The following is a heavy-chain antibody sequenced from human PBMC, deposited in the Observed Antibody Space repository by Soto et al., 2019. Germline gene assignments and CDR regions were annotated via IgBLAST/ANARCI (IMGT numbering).Heavy chain of an antibody. CDR1: GFTFSIYS. CDR3: ASGGTTGTTATNWFDP. Sequence: GGSLRLSCAASGFTFSIYSMNWVRQAPGKGLEWVSSISSSSDYIYYADSVKGRFTISRDNAKNSLNLQMNSLRADDTAVYYCASGGTTGTTATNWFDPWGQGTQVTVSS. J-gene: IGHJ5*02. CDR2: ISSSSDYI. D-gene: IGHD1-1*01. V-gene: IGHV3-21*01.